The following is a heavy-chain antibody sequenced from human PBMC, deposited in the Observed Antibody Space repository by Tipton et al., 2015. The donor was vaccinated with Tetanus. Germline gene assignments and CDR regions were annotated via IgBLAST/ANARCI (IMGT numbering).Heavy chain of an antibody. Sequence: QSGPEVKKPGSSVKVSCKASGGTFSSYAISWVRQAPGQGLEWMGGIIPIFGTANYAQKFQGRVTITADESTSTAYMELRSLRSDDTAVYYCARGLDFWSGYDDYWGQGTLVTVSS. J-gene: IGHJ4*02. CDR1: GGTFSSYA. D-gene: IGHD3-3*01. CDR2: IIPIFGTA. V-gene: IGHV1-69*01. CDR3: ARGLDFWSGYDDY.